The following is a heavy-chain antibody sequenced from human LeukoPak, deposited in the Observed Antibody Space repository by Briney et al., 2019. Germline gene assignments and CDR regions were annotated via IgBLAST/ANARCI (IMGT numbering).Heavy chain of an antibody. D-gene: IGHD7-27*01. Sequence: GGSLRLSCAASGFTVSNSYMSWVRQAPGRGLEWVSVIYSGGNTYYTDSVKGRFTISTDNSKNTLYLQMNSLRADDTAVYYCAKTGGPWDWGQGTLVTVSS. CDR3: AKTGGPWD. J-gene: IGHJ4*02. CDR2: IYSGGNT. CDR1: GFTVSNSY. V-gene: IGHV3-53*01.